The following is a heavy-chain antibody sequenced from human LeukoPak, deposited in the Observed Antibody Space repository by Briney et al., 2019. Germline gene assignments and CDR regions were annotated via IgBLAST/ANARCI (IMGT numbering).Heavy chain of an antibody. D-gene: IGHD3-22*01. V-gene: IGHV3-30*03. CDR2: ISYDGSNK. CDR3: ARDPQYSYDDTGTFDS. Sequence: GGSLRLSCAASGFTFSSYGMHWVRQAPGKGLEWVAVISYDGSNKYYADSVKGRFTVSRDNAKDSLYLQMNTLRPEDTAVYYCARDPQYSYDDTGTFDSWGQGTLVTVSS. CDR1: GFTFSSYG. J-gene: IGHJ4*02.